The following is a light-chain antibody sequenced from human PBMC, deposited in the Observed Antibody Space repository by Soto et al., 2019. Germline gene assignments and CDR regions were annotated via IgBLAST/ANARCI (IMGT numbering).Light chain of an antibody. CDR1: QSVSSSY. CDR2: GVS. Sequence: EIVLTQSPGTLSLSPGERATLSCRASQSVSSSYLAWYQQKPGQAPRLLIYGVSNRATGIPDRFSGSGSGTDFTLTISRLEPEDFAVYYGQQYGSSPRTFGQGTKVEIK. CDR3: QQYGSSPRT. J-gene: IGKJ1*01. V-gene: IGKV3-20*01.